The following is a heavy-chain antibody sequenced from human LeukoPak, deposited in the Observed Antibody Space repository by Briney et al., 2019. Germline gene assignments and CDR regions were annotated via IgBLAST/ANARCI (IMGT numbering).Heavy chain of an antibody. J-gene: IGHJ4*02. CDR2: ISYDGSNK. V-gene: IGHV3-30*19. CDR3: ARDRAYRYGGSYLFDY. D-gene: IGHD1-26*01. CDR1: GFTFSSYG. Sequence: GGSLRLSCAASGFTFSSYGMHWVRQAPGKGLEWVAVISYDGSNKYYADSVKGRFTISRDNSKNTLYLQMNSLRAEDTAVYYCARDRAYRYGGSYLFDYWGQGTLVTVSS.